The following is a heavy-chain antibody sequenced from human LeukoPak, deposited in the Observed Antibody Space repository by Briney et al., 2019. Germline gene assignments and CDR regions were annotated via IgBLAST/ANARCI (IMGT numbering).Heavy chain of an antibody. CDR2: ISSSSSYI. Sequence: GGSLRLSCAASGFTFSSYSMNWVRQAPGKGLEWVSSISSSSSYIYYADSVKGRFTISRDNAKNSLYLQMNSLRAEDTAVYYCAREGGDYPYDAFDIWGQGTMVTVSS. CDR3: AREGGDYPYDAFDI. CDR1: GFTFSSYS. J-gene: IGHJ3*02. D-gene: IGHD4-17*01. V-gene: IGHV3-21*01.